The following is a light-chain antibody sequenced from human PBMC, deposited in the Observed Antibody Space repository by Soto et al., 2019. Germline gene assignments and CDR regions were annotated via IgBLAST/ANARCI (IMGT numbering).Light chain of an antibody. CDR2: DAS. V-gene: IGKV3-11*01. J-gene: IGKJ5*01. CDR1: QSVSSY. CDR3: QQRRIFIT. Sequence: EIVLTQSPATLSLSPGERATLSCRASQSVSSYLAWYQQKPGQAPRLLIYDASNRATGIPARFSGSGSGTDFTLTISSLEPEDFAVYYCQQRRIFITFGQGTRLEIK.